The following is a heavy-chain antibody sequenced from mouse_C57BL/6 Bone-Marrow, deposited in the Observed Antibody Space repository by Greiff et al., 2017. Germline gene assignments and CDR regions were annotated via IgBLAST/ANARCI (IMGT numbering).Heavy chain of an antibody. CDR2: IDPETGGT. CDR1: GYTFTDYE. J-gene: IGHJ2*01. D-gene: IGHD1-1*01. CDR3: TVTPVVADY. V-gene: IGHV1-15*01. Sequence: QVQLQQSGAELVRPGASVTLSCKASGYTFTDYEMHWVKQTPVHGLEWIGAIDPETGGTAYNQKFKGKAILTADKSSSTAYMELSSLTSEDSAVYYCTVTPVVADYWGQGTTLTVAS.